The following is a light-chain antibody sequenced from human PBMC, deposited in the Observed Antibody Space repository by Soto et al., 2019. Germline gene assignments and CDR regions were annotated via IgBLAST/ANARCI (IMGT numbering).Light chain of an antibody. V-gene: IGKV1-39*01. J-gene: IGKJ4*01. Sequence: DIQMTQSPSSLSASVGDRVTITCRASQSITSYLNWHQQKPGEAAKLLIYAASSLESGVPARFSGSGSGTDFTLTISSLQPEDFATFYCQQSYSMPPTFGGGTKVDIK. CDR3: QQSYSMPPT. CDR2: AAS. CDR1: QSITSY.